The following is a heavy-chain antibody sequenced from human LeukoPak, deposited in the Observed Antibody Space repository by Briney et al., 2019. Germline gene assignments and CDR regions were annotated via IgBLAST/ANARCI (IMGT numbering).Heavy chain of an antibody. CDR3: ATSGTYRLDY. CDR1: GFTFSSYN. Sequence: GGSLRLSCAASGFTFSSYNMNWVRQAPGKGLEWVSSINTAGGSIFYADSVKGRFTISRDNAKNSLYLQTNSLRAEGTAVYYCATSGTYRLDYWGQGSLVTVSS. D-gene: IGHD1-26*01. CDR2: INTAGGSI. J-gene: IGHJ4*02. V-gene: IGHV3-48*01.